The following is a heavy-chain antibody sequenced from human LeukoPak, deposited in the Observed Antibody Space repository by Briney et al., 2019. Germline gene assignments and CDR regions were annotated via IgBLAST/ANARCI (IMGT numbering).Heavy chain of an antibody. Sequence: GGSLRLSCAASGFTFSSYGMHWVRQAPGKGLEWVAVISYDGSNKYYADSVKGRFTISRDNSKNTLYLQMNSLRAEDTAVYYCARAWRETQKDAFDIWGQGTMVTVSS. CDR2: ISYDGSNK. CDR1: GFTFSSYG. CDR3: ARAWRETQKDAFDI. V-gene: IGHV3-30*03. D-gene: IGHD1-26*01. J-gene: IGHJ3*02.